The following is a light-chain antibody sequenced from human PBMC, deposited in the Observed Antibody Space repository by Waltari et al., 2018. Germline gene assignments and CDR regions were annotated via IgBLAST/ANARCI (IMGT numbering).Light chain of an antibody. V-gene: IGLV2-8*01. CDR2: EVS. Sequence: QSALTQPPSASGSPGQSVAISCTGTSTAVGGYNSVSWYQHHPGKAPKLMIYEVSKRPSGVPDRFSGSKSGNTASLTVSGLRAEDEADYYCASYGGRNNWIFGGGTKLTVL. CDR3: ASYGGRNNWI. J-gene: IGLJ2*01. CDR1: STAVGGYNS.